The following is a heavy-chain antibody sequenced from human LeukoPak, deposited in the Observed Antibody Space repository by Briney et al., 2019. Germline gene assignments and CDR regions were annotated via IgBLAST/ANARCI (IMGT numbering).Heavy chain of an antibody. J-gene: IGHJ4*02. D-gene: IGHD4/OR15-4a*01. CDR2: IYTSGST. V-gene: IGHV4-61*02. CDR1: GGSISSGSYY. CDR3: ARDRMGAIYFDY. Sequence: SETLSLTCTVSGGSISSGSYYWSWIRQPAGKGLEWIGRIYTSGSTNYNPSLKSRVTISVDTSKNQFSLKLSSVTAADTAVYYCARDRMGAIYFDYRGQGTLVTVSS.